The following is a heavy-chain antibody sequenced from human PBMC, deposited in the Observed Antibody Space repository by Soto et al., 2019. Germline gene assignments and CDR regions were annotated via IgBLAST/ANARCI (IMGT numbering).Heavy chain of an antibody. Sequence: SVKVSCKASGGTFSSYAISWVRQAPGQGLEWMGGIIPIFGTANYAQKFQGRVTITADESTSTAYMELSSLRSEDTAVYYCATRTPVVNRPSFIEGCFDTWGQGTLVTVSS. CDR2: IIPIFGTA. J-gene: IGHJ5*02. CDR3: ATRTPVVNRPSFIEGCFDT. CDR1: GGTFSSYA. V-gene: IGHV1-69*13. D-gene: IGHD4-17*01.